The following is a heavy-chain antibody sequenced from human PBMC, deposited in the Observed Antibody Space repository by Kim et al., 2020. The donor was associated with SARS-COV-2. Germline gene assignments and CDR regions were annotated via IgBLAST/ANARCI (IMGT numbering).Heavy chain of an antibody. Sequence: SETLSLTCTVSGDSITSNSWAWIRQPPGRGLEWVAYIFYNGRTKYNPSFESRVTISADTSMAQSYLRLSSFTAADTAVYYCARIPHGDIYGYFDYWGQG. CDR3: ARIPHGDIYGYFDY. CDR2: IFYNGRT. CDR1: GDSITSNS. J-gene: IGHJ4*02. D-gene: IGHD5-18*01. V-gene: IGHV4-59*01.